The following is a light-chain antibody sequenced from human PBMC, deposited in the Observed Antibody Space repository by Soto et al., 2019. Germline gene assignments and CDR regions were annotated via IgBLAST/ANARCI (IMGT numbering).Light chain of an antibody. Sequence: EIVLTQSPGTLSLSPGERATLSCRASQSVTNNYLAWYQKKPGQAPRLLIYVASSRANGIPDRFSGSGSGTDFTLTISRLEPEDFAVYYCQQYGSSPWTFGQGTKVEIK. J-gene: IGKJ1*01. CDR2: VAS. CDR3: QQYGSSPWT. V-gene: IGKV3-20*01. CDR1: QSVTNNY.